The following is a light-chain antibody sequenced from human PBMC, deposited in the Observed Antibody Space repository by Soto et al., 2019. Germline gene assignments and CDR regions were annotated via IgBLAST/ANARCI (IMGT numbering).Light chain of an antibody. CDR3: LQLNSYPIT. J-gene: IGKJ5*01. CDR2: AAF. V-gene: IGKV1-9*01. CDR1: QGISSY. Sequence: IQLTQSPSSLYASVGDRVTITCRASQGISSYLGWYQQKPEKAPKLLIYAAFTLQSGVPPRFSGSESGTDFTHLSSSLQHEDFATYYCLQLNSYPITFGQGTRLVIK.